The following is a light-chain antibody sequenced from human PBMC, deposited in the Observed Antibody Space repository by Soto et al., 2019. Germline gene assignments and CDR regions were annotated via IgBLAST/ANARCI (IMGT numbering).Light chain of an antibody. J-gene: IGKJ4*01. V-gene: IGKV3D-15*01. CDR3: QQYNNWPPLT. CDR1: QSVSNN. CDR2: GAS. Sequence: EIVMTQSPATLSVSPGERATLSCRASQSVSNNLAWYQQKPGQVPRLLIYGASTRATGIPARFSGSGSGTEFTLTISSLQSEDFAVYYCQQYNNWPPLTFGGGTKVEIK.